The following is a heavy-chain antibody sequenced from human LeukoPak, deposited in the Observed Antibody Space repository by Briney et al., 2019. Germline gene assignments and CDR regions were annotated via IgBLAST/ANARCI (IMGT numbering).Heavy chain of an antibody. CDR1: GFTFSSYE. J-gene: IGHJ6*02. Sequence: PGGSLRLSCAASGFTFSSYEMNWVRQAPGKGLEWVSYISSSGSTIYYADSVKGRFTISRDNAKNSLYLQMNSLRAEDTAVYYCARDWLIVVVRNGMDVWGQGTTVTVSS. CDR3: ARDWLIVVVRNGMDV. V-gene: IGHV3-48*03. D-gene: IGHD2-2*01. CDR2: ISSSGSTI.